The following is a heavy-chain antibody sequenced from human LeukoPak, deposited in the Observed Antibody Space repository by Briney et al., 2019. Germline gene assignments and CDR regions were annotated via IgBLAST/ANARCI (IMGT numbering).Heavy chain of an antibody. V-gene: IGHV4-59*01. CDR1: GGSISSYY. D-gene: IGHD6-19*01. CDR2: IYNSGST. CDR3: AREGGAVAGPGYNWFDP. J-gene: IGHJ5*02. Sequence: SETLSLTCTVSGGSISSYYWSWIRQPPGKGLEWIGYIYNSGSTTYNPSLKSRVTISVDTSKNQFSLKLTSVTAADTAVYYCAREGGAVAGPGYNWFDPWGQGTLVTVSS.